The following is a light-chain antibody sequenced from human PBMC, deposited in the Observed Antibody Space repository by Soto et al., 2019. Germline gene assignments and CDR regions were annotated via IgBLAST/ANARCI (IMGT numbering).Light chain of an antibody. CDR2: EVS. Sequence: QSALAQPASVSGSPGQSITLSCTVTSSDIGGYNYVSWYQQHPGKAPKLMIYEVSDRPSGISNRFSGSKSANTASLTISGLQAEDEADYYCSSYTSSSTVVFGGGTKSPS. CDR3: SSYTSSSTVV. V-gene: IGLV2-14*01. CDR1: SSDIGGYNY. J-gene: IGLJ3*02.